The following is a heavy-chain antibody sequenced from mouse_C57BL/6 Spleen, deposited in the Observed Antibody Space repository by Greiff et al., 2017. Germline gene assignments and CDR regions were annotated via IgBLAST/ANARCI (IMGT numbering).Heavy chain of an antibody. CDR2: IDPETGGT. CDR3: TSSQLRLLAY. CDR1: GYTFTDYE. D-gene: IGHD3-2*02. Sequence: QVHVKQSGAELVRPGASVTLSCKASGYTFTDYEMHWVKQTPVHGLEWIGAIDPETGGTAYNQKFKGKAILTADKSSSTAYMELRSLTSEDSAVYYCTSSQLRLLAYWGQGTLVTVSA. J-gene: IGHJ3*01. V-gene: IGHV1-15*01.